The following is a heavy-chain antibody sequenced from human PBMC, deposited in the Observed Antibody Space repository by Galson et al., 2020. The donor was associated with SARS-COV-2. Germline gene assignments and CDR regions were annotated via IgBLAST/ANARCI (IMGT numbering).Heavy chain of an antibody. J-gene: IGHJ3*02. CDR3: ARDRRGIVVVPAANDAFDI. Sequence: ASETLSLTCTVSGGSISSSSYYWGWIRQPPGKGLEWIGSIYYSGSTYYNPSLKSRVTISVDTSKNQFSLKLSSVTAADTAVYYCARDRRGIVVVPAANDAFDIWGQGTMVTVSS. V-gene: IGHV4-39*07. CDR2: IYYSGST. CDR1: GGSISSSSYY. D-gene: IGHD2-2*01.